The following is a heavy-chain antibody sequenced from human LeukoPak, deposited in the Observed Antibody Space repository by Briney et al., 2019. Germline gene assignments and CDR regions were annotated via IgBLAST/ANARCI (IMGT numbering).Heavy chain of an antibody. CDR3: ARAIGPLRFGELSLGDYYYMDV. CDR1: GFSFSSYW. Sequence: GGSLRLSCEGSGFSFSSYWMTWVRQSPGKGPEWVANIKQDESERYTVDSVKGRFTISRDNAKNSLYLQMNSLRAEDTAVYYCARAIGPLRFGELSLGDYYYMDVWGKGTTVTISS. V-gene: IGHV3-7*01. CDR2: IKQDESER. D-gene: IGHD3-10*01. J-gene: IGHJ6*03.